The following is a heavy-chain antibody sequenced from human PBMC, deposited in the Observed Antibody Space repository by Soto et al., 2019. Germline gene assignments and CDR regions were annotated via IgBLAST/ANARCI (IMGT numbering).Heavy chain of an antibody. CDR3: ARDGVLRLRELSLDYYYGMDI. CDR2: VSYDGSSE. Sequence: ESGGGVVRLGRSLRLSCAASGFTFTNYDMHWVRQAPGKGLEWVAVVSYDGSSEDYAASVQGRFTISRDNSKDTVFLQMNNLRAEDTAVYYCARDGVLRLRELSLDYYYGMDIWGQGTTVTVSS. CDR1: GFTFTNYD. J-gene: IGHJ6*02. V-gene: IGHV3-33*05. D-gene: IGHD3-16*02.